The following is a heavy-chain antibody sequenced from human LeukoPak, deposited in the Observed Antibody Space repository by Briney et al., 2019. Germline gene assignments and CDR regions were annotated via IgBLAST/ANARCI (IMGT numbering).Heavy chain of an antibody. V-gene: IGHV1-18*01. CDR3: ARVDVIAVAGSTDFDY. CDR1: GYTFTSYG. J-gene: IGHJ4*02. CDR2: ISAYNGNT. Sequence: ASVKVSCKASGYTFTSYGISWVRQAPGQGLEWMEWISAYNGNTNYAQKLQGRVTMTTDTSTSTAYMELRSLRSDDTAVYYCARVDVIAVAGSTDFDYWGQGTLVTVSS. D-gene: IGHD6-19*01.